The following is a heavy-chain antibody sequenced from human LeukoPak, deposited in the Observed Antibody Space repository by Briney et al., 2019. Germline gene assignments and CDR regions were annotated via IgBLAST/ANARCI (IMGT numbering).Heavy chain of an antibody. V-gene: IGHV3-23*01. Sequence: GGSLRLSCAASGFTFSNYALAWVRQAPGKGLEWVSSISGRGDDTHYGDSVKGRFTISRDNSKNTLYLQMNSLRAEDTAVYYCAKDTWGSGIYYFDYWGQGTLVTVSS. J-gene: IGHJ4*02. CDR1: GFTFSNYA. CDR3: AKDTWGSGIYYFDY. D-gene: IGHD3-10*01. CDR2: ISGRGDDT.